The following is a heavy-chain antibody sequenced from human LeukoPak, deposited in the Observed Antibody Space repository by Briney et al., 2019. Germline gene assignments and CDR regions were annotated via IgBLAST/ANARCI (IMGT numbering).Heavy chain of an antibody. CDR3: AKDNRRHYTSGPNPDSLH. CDR2: INSDGSSR. CDR1: GFTFSSYW. J-gene: IGHJ4*02. V-gene: IGHV3-74*01. D-gene: IGHD6-19*01. Sequence: PGGSLRLSCAASGFTFSSYWMHWVRQAPGKGLVWVSRINSDGSSRSYADSVKGRFTISRDNAKNTLYLQMNSLRVEDTAFYYCAKDNRRHYTSGPNPDSLHWGQGALVTVSS.